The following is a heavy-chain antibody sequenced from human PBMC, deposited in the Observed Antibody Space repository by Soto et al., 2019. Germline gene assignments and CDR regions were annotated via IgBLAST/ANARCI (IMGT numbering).Heavy chain of an antibody. V-gene: IGHV4-34*01. CDR3: ARALETSWFDP. Sequence: SETLSLTCAVYGGSFSGYYWSWIRQPPGKGLEWIGEINHSGSTNYNPSLKSRVTISVDTSKNQFSPKLSSVTAADTAVYYCARALETSWFDPWGQGTLVTVSS. CDR1: GGSFSGYY. CDR2: INHSGST. J-gene: IGHJ5*02.